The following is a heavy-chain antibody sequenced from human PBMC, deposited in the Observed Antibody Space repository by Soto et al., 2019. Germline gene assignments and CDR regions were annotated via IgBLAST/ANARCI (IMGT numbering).Heavy chain of an antibody. D-gene: IGHD3-22*01. CDR2: IEQDGSET. CDR3: AGERHYYDRSGYQGY. J-gene: IGHJ4*02. V-gene: IGHV3-7*01. CDR1: GFSFSSYW. Sequence: EVQLVESGGTLVQPGGSLRLSCAASGFSFSSYWMSWVRQAPGGGLEWVANIEQDGSETYYVGSVKGRFNVSRENAKNSVYLQMNNLRVEDTAMYYCAGERHYYDRSGYQGYWGQGSLVTVST.